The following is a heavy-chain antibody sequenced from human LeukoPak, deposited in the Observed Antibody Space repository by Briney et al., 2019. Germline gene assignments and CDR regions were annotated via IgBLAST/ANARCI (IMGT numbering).Heavy chain of an antibody. Sequence: QPGGSLILSCAASGFTFSSYAMSWVRQAPGKGLEWVSGISGSGGSTYYADSVKGRFTISRDNSKNRLYLQMNSLRAEDTAVYYCAKRPRGNYLDPFDYWGQGTLVTVSS. D-gene: IGHD3-10*01. J-gene: IGHJ4*02. CDR2: ISGSGGST. CDR1: GFTFSSYA. CDR3: AKRPRGNYLDPFDY. V-gene: IGHV3-23*01.